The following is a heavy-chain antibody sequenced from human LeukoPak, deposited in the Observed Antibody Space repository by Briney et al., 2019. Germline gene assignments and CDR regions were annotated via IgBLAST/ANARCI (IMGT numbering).Heavy chain of an antibody. CDR1: GFTFSSYV. CDR2: ISYDGNNK. Sequence: QAGGSLRLSCAASGFTFSSYVMFWVCQAPGKGLEWVAAISYDGNNKYYADSVKGRLTISRDNSKNTLDVQMNSLRGEDTAVYYCARENQRSSGSAGFFDYWGQGALVTVSS. CDR3: ARENQRSSGSAGFFDY. D-gene: IGHD6-25*01. J-gene: IGHJ4*02. V-gene: IGHV3-30*04.